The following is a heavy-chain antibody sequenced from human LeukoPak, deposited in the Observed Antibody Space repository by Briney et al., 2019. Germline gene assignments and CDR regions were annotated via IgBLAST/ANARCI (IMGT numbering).Heavy chain of an antibody. Sequence: ASVRVSCKASGYSTNRFGVTWVRQAPGQGLEWIGWISSDNGIPRYADKFQGRVSLTTDTSKTTAYMELRSLRSDDSAVYFCANVAKGRFFFYYMDVWGKGNTVTVSS. CDR2: ISSDNGIP. CDR3: ANVAKGRFFFYYMDV. CDR1: GYSTNRFG. J-gene: IGHJ6*03. V-gene: IGHV1-18*01. D-gene: IGHD2-15*01.